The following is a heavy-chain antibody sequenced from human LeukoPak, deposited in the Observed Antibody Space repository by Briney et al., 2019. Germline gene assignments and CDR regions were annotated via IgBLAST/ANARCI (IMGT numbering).Heavy chain of an antibody. D-gene: IGHD4-23*01. Sequence: SETLSLTCSVSGGSISSGYYYWTWIRQPAGKGLEYIGHIYASGSTNYNPSLKSRVTISIDTSKNQFSLKLTSMTAADTAVYYCARGLPGDYDGGLDYWGQGTLVTVSS. CDR1: GGSISSGYYY. J-gene: IGHJ4*02. CDR2: IYASGST. CDR3: ARGLPGDYDGGLDY. V-gene: IGHV4-61*09.